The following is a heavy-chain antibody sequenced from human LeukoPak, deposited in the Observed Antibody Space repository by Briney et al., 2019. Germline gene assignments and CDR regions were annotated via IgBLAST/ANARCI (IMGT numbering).Heavy chain of an antibody. CDR1: GFTFSGYY. D-gene: IGHD3-10*01. V-gene: IGHV3-11*06. CDR2: ISGSSTYT. Sequence: PGGSLRLSCAASGFTFSGYYMSWIRQAPGKGLEWISYISGSSTYTNYADSVKGRFTISSDNAKKSLYLQMNSLRAEDTAVYYCAREGYYGSGSPPSLYFDYWGQGTLVTVSS. J-gene: IGHJ4*02. CDR3: AREGYYGSGSPPSLYFDY.